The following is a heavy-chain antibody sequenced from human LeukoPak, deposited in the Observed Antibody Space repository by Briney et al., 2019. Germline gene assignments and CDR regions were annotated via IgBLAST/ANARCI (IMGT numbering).Heavy chain of an antibody. J-gene: IGHJ3*02. V-gene: IGHV3-74*01. CDR1: GFTFSSYW. Sequence: GGSLRLSCAASGFTFSSYWMHWVRQAPGKGLVWVSRINSDGSSTSYADSVKGRFTISRDNAKNTLYLQMNSLRAEDTAVYYCAKDSPPVGYYDSSGYPGAFDIWGQGTMVTVSS. D-gene: IGHD3-22*01. CDR2: INSDGSST. CDR3: AKDSPPVGYYDSSGYPGAFDI.